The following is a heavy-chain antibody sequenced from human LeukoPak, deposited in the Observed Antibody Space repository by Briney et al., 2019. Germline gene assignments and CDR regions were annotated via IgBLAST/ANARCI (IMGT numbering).Heavy chain of an antibody. J-gene: IGHJ4*02. D-gene: IGHD2-15*01. V-gene: IGHV1-3*01. CDR1: GDTVTSYA. CDR3: ARRRGYSFFDY. CDR2: INAGNGNT. Sequence: ASVKVSCKASGDTVTSYAMYGVRQAPGQRLEWMGWINAGNGNTKYSQKFQGRVTITRDTSASTAYMELSSLRSEDTAVYYCARRRGYSFFDYWGQGTLVTVSS.